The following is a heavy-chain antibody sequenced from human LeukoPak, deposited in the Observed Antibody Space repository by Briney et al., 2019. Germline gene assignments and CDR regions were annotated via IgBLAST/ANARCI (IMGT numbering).Heavy chain of an antibody. V-gene: IGHV4-61*02. J-gene: IGHJ4*02. CDR2: IYTSGTS. CDR1: GGSISSGDYY. Sequence: SETLSLTCVVSGGSISSGDYYWNWIRQPAGKGLQWIGRIYTSGTSTYNPSLKSRVTISVDTSKNQFSLKLSSVTAADTAVYYCASIAAAGYYFDYWGQGTLVTVSS. CDR3: ASIAAAGYYFDY. D-gene: IGHD6-13*01.